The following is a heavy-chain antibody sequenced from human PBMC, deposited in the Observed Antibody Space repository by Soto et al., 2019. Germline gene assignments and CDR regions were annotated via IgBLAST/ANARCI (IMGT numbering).Heavy chain of an antibody. CDR1: GVVFRNYW. J-gene: IGHJ5*02. Sequence: GGSLRLSCAASGVVFRNYWMSWVRRAPGKGLEWLANINQDGSGRYHADSVKARFNISRDNAENSLFLQMNGLRVEDTAVYYCAAIDHGSESWGQGTLVTVSS. D-gene: IGHD2-2*02. V-gene: IGHV3-7*01. CDR3: AAIDHGSES. CDR2: INQDGSGR.